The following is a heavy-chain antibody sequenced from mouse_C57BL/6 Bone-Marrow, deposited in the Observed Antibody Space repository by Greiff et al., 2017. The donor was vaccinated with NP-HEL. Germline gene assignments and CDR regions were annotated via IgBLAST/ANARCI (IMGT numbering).Heavy chain of an antibody. CDR2: IYYSGTI. Sequence: EVKLMESGPGLVKPSQTVFLTCTVTGISITTGNYRWSWIRQFPGNKLEWIGYIYYSGTITYNPSLTSRTTITRDTPKNQFFLEMNSLTAEDTATYYCARGDYDYDLDYWGQGTTLTVSS. CDR3: ARGDYDYDLDY. J-gene: IGHJ2*01. D-gene: IGHD2-4*01. V-gene: IGHV3-5*01. CDR1: GISITTGNYR.